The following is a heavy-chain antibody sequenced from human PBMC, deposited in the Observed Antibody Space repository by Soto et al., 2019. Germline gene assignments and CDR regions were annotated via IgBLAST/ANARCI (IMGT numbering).Heavy chain of an antibody. Sequence: PGESLKISCNASGYSFSTYWIAWVRQRPGKGLDWMGIIYPGDSDTRYSPSFQGQITISVDNSIDTAYLEWTPLRASDSAMYYCARPSLATQPGDYWGQGTRVTVSS. D-gene: IGHD5-12*01. V-gene: IGHV5-51*01. CDR1: GYSFSTYW. J-gene: IGHJ4*02. CDR3: ARPSLATQPGDY. CDR2: IYPGDSDT.